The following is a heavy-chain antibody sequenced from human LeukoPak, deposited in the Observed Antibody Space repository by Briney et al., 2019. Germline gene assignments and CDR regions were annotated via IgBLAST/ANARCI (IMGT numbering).Heavy chain of an antibody. V-gene: IGHV4-31*03. J-gene: IGHJ4*02. CDR2: IYYSGTT. Sequence: SETLSLTCTVSGGSISSGGYYWSWIRQHPGKGLEWIGYIYYSGTTYYNPSLKSRVTISVDTSKNQFSLKLTSVTAADTAVYYCAREVVVTASLDYWGQGTLVTVSS. CDR3: AREVVVTASLDY. CDR1: GGSISSGGYY. D-gene: IGHD2-21*02.